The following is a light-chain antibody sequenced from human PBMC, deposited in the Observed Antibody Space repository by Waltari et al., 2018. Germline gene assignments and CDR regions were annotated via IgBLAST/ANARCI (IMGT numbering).Light chain of an antibody. CDR1: QSVLYSSNNKNY. Sequence: DIVMTQSPDSLAVSLGERATINCKSSQSVLYSSNNKNYLACYQPKPGQPPKLLIYWAANGESGVPYRFSGSGSGTDFTLTISSLQAEDVAVYYCQQYYSTPRTFGQGTKVEIK. V-gene: IGKV4-1*01. CDR2: WAA. CDR3: QQYYSTPRT. J-gene: IGKJ1*01.